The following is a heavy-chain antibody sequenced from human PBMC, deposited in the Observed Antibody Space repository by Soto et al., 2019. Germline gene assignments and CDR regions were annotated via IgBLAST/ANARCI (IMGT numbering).Heavy chain of an antibody. V-gene: IGHV1-46*03. D-gene: IGHD1-26*01. Sequence: QVQLVQSGAEVKKPGTSVKVSRKASGFTVTNYYMHWLRLAPGQGPEWMGLINPAGDTTSFAPKFRGRVTVTRHTSTSTIYMEMRGLRSDDTAFYYCARDRTGAAYFDYWGQGTLVTVS. CDR3: ARDRTGAAYFDY. CDR2: INPAGDTT. J-gene: IGHJ4*02. CDR1: GFTVTNYY.